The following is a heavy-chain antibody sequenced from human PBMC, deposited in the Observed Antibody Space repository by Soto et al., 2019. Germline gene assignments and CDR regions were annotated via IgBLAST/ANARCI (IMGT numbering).Heavy chain of an antibody. D-gene: IGHD3-22*01. CDR2: IKSKTDGGTT. J-gene: IGHJ4*02. CDR3: TTDKGYYDSPQTFDY. Sequence: GSLRLSCAASGFTFSNAWMNWVRQAPGKGLEWVGRIKSKTDGGTTDYAAPVEGRFTISRDDSKNTLYLQMNSLKTEDTAVYYCTTDKGYYDSPQTFDYWGQGTLVTVSS. V-gene: IGHV3-15*07. CDR1: GFTFSNAW.